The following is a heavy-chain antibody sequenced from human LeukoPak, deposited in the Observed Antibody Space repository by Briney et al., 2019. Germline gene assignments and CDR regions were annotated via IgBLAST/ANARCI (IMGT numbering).Heavy chain of an antibody. Sequence: GGSLRLSCAASGFTFSDYYLSWIRQAPGKGLEWVSYISSSSYTNYADSVKGRFTISRDNAKNSLYLQMNSLRAEDTAVYSCARATAYSSSWYNYWGQGTLVTVSS. D-gene: IGHD6-13*01. J-gene: IGHJ4*02. CDR2: ISSSSYT. CDR1: GFTFSDYY. CDR3: ARATAYSSSWYNY. V-gene: IGHV3-11*06.